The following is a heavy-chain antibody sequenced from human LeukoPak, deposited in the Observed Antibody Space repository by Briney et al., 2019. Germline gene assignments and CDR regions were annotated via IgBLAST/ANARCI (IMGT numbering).Heavy chain of an antibody. Sequence: GESLKISCKGSGYSFTTYWIDWVRQMPGKGLEWMGIIYAGDSDTKYSPSFQGQVTISADRSVSTAYLQWSSLKASDTAMYYCARRRDYYDKGGFDCWGQGTLVTVSS. V-gene: IGHV5-51*01. CDR1: GYSFTTYW. J-gene: IGHJ4*02. CDR2: IYAGDSDT. D-gene: IGHD3-22*01. CDR3: ARRRDYYDKGGFDC.